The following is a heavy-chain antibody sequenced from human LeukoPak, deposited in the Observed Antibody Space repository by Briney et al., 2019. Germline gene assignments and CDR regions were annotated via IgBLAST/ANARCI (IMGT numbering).Heavy chain of an antibody. Sequence: SETLSLTCTVSGGSISSYYWSWIRQPPGKGLEWIGYIYYSGSTNYNPSLKSRVTISVDTSKNQFSLKLSSVTAAGTAVYYCARALVNSSGYNAFDIWGQGTMVTVSS. CDR1: GGSISSYY. CDR3: ARALVNSSGYNAFDI. V-gene: IGHV4-59*01. D-gene: IGHD3-22*01. J-gene: IGHJ3*02. CDR2: IYYSGST.